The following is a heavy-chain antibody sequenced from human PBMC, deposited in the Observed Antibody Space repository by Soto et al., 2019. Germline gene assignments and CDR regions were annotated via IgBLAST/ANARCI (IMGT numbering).Heavy chain of an antibody. CDR1: GGSFSGYY. D-gene: IGHD2-2*01. J-gene: IGHJ4*02. CDR2: VNHSGTT. Sequence: AETLSLTCAVYGGSFSGYYRTWIRQSPEKGLEWSGEVNHSGTTYYNPSLKTRVTISVHTPKNQFSLKMSSVTAADTAVYYRARGIGYCSSINCYSSRRLRFDSWGQGTLVTVSS. CDR3: ARGIGYCSSINCYSSRRLRFDS. V-gene: IGHV4-34*01.